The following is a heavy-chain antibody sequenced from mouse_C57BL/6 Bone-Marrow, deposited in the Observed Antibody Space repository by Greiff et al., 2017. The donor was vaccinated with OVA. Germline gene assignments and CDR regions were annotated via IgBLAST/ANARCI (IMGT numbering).Heavy chain of an antibody. CDR3: ERHRGRSPYAMDY. CDR2: ISSGGSYT. J-gene: IGHJ4*01. D-gene: IGHD2-14*01. V-gene: IGHV5-6*02. CDR1: GFTFSSYG. Sequence: DVKLVESGGDLVKPGGSLKLSCAASGFTFSSYGMSWVRQTPDKRLEWVATISSGGSYTYYPDSVKGRFTISRDNAKNTLYLQMSSLKSEDTAMYYCERHRGRSPYAMDYWGQGTSVTVSS.